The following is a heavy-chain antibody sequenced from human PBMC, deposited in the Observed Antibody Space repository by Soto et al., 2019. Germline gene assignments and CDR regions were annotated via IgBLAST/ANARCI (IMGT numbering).Heavy chain of an antibody. CDR3: ARRSSGWYSEDNWFDP. V-gene: IGHV1-3*01. J-gene: IGHJ5*02. D-gene: IGHD6-19*01. Sequence: FQGRVTITRDTSASTAYMELSSLRSEDTAVYYCARRSSGWYSEDNWFDPWGQGTLVTVSS.